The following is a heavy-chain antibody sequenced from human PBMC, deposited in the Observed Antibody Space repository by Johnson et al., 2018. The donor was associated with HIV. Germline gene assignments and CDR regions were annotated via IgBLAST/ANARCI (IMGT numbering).Heavy chain of an antibody. D-gene: IGHD6-6*01. CDR2: ISYDGSKK. J-gene: IGHJ3*02. V-gene: IGHV3-30*18. Sequence: QVQLVESGGGVVQPGRSLRLSCAASGFTFSSYGMHWVRQAPGKGLEWVAVISYDGSKKYYADTVKGRFTISRDNSKNTLYLQMNSLRAEDTAVYYCAKGTLYSSSSRAFDIWGQGTMVTVSS. CDR3: AKGTLYSSSSRAFDI. CDR1: GFTFSSYG.